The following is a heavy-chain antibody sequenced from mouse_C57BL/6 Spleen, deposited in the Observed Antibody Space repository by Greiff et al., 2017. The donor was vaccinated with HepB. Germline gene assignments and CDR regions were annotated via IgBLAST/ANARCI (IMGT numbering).Heavy chain of an antibody. J-gene: IGHJ2*01. CDR3: ARESYDDYLYYFDF. CDR2: IYPGDGDT. D-gene: IGHD2-3*01. Sequence: VKLVESGPELVKPGASVKISCKASGYAFSSSWMNWVKQRPGKGLAWIGRIYPGDGDTNYNGKFKGKATLTADKSSSTAYMQLSSLTSEDSAVFVCARESYDDYLYYFDFWGQGTTLTVSS. CDR1: GYAFSSSW. V-gene: IGHV1-82*01.